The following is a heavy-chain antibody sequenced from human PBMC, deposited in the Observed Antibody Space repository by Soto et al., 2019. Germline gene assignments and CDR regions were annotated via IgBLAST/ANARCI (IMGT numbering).Heavy chain of an antibody. V-gene: IGHV4-39*02. CDR1: RGPISPSGSC. Sequence: ADSLALTCTASRGPISPSGSCGGWIRQSPGKGLEWIGSMTYGGGTAYYNSSLKRRVTSSVDPSRQHFSLRLSSLTAEDTAVYYCVSRSNGACNDWGQGSVVTVSS. D-gene: IGHD4-4*01. CDR2: MTYGGGTA. CDR3: VSRSNGACND. J-gene: IGHJ4*02.